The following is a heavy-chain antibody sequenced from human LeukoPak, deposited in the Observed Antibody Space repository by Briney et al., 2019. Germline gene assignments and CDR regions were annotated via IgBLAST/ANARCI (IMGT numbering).Heavy chain of an antibody. CDR1: GGSFSGCW. D-gene: IGHD4-11*01. CDR2: ISHSGET. J-gene: IGHJ5*02. CDR3: ARTDYSLP. Sequence: PSETLSLTCAVSGGSFSGCWWCWIRQSPGTGLEWIGEISHSGETNYNPSFESRVSISLDTSKNQFSLHLSSVTAADTAVYYCARTDYSLPWGQGTPVTVSS. V-gene: IGHV4-34*01.